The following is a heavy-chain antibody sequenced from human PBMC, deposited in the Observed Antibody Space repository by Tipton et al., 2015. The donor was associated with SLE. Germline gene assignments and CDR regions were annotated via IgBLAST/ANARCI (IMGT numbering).Heavy chain of an antibody. J-gene: IGHJ4*02. CDR3: ARDEEAADTDY. CDR1: GFTFSSYA. V-gene: IGHV3-30-3*01. D-gene: IGHD6-13*01. Sequence: SLRLSCAASGFTFSSYAMHWVRQAPGKGLEWVAVISYDGSNKYYADSVKGRFTISRDNSKNTLYLQMNSLRAEDTAVYYCARDEEAADTDYWGQGTLVTVSS. CDR2: ISYDGSNK.